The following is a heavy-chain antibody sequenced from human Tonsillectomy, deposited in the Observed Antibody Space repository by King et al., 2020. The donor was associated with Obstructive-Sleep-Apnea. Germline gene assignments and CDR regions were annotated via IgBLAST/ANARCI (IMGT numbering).Heavy chain of an antibody. CDR3: ASGYYPDY. CDR1: GFIFSSYA. J-gene: IGHJ4*02. V-gene: IGHV3-30*04. Sequence: LVESGGGVVQPGRSLRLSCAASGFIFSSYAMHWVRQAPGKGLEWVAVISYDGSNQYYAESVKGRFTVSRDNSKNTLYLQMNSLRAEDTAVYYCASGYYPDYWGQGILVTVSS. D-gene: IGHD2/OR15-2a*01. CDR2: ISYDGSNQ.